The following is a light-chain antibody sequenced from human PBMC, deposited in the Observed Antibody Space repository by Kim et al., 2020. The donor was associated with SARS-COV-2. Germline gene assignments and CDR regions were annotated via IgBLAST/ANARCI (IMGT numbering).Light chain of an antibody. Sequence: VSPGERVTRSYRASQSVGINLAWYQQKPGQAPRLLIFAASTGASGIPARISGSGSGTEFTLTISSLRSEYFAVYYCQHYHNWPLTFGGGTKVDIK. CDR3: QHYHNWPLT. CDR1: QSVGIN. V-gene: IGKV3-15*01. CDR2: AAS. J-gene: IGKJ4*01.